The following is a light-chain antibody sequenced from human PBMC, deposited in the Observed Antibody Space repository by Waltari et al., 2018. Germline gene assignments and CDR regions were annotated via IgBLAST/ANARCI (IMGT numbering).Light chain of an antibody. J-gene: IGKJ2*01. CDR3: QQYFSYPRT. CDR1: QSVFDNSGNNNS. Sequence: DIVMTQSPDSLTVSPGERATINCKASQSVFDNSGNNNSLALYQQKPGQPPNLLISWASARESGVPDRFSGSGSGADFTLTISNLQAEDEAVYYCQQYFSYPRTFGLGTKVEI. V-gene: IGKV4-1*01. CDR2: WAS.